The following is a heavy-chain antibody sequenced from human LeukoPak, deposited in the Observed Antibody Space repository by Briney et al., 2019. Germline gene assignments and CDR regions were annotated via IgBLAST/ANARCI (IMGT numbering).Heavy chain of an antibody. CDR2: IYSDNT. D-gene: IGHD4/OR15-4a*01. Sequence: GGSLRLSCAASAFTVISNSMSWVRQAPGKVLEWVAFIYSDNTHYSHSFKGRFTISRDNSKNTLYLQMNSLRAEDTAVYSCARRAGAYSHPYDYWGQGTLVTVSS. V-gene: IGHV3-53*01. CDR1: AFTVISNS. J-gene: IGHJ4*02. CDR3: ARRAGAYSHPYDY.